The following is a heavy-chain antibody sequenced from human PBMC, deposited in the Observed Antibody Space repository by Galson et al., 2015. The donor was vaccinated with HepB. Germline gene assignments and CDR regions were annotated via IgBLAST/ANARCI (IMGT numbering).Heavy chain of an antibody. CDR3: ACNSGWYCFDY. Sequence: SLRLSCAASGFTFSDYYMSWIRQAPGKGLEWVSYISSSSSYTNYADSVKGRFTISRDNAKNSLYLQMNSLRAEDTAVYYCACNSGWYCFDYWGQGTLVTVSS. V-gene: IGHV3-11*03. D-gene: IGHD6-19*01. J-gene: IGHJ4*02. CDR2: ISSSSSYT. CDR1: GFTFSDYY.